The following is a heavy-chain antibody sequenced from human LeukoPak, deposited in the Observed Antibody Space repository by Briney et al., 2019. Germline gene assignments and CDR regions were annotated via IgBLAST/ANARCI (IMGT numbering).Heavy chain of an antibody. V-gene: IGHV1-2*02. CDR3: ARDRGSYFSDAFDI. Sequence: ASVKVSCKASGYTFTGYYMNWVRQAPGQGLEWMGWINPNSGGTNYAQKFQGRVTMTRDTSISTAYMELSRLRSDDTAVYYCARDRGSYFSDAFDIWGQGTMVTVSS. J-gene: IGHJ3*02. D-gene: IGHD1-26*01. CDR1: GYTFTGYY. CDR2: INPNSGGT.